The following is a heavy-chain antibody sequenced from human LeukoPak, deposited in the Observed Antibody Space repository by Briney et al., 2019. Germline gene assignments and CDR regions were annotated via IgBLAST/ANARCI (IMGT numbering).Heavy chain of an antibody. CDR1: GGSFSGYY. J-gene: IGHJ4*02. V-gene: IGHV4-34*01. CDR2: INHSGST. Sequence: PETLSLTCAVYGGSFSGYYWGWIRQPSGKGLEWIGEINHSGSTNYNPSLKSRVTISVDTSKNQFSLKLSSVTAADTAVYYCARGRLPGFDYWGQGTLVTVSP. CDR3: ARGRLPGFDY. D-gene: IGHD5-12*01.